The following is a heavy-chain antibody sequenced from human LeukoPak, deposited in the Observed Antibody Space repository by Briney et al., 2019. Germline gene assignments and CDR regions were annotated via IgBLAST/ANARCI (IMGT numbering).Heavy chain of an antibody. D-gene: IGHD5-18*01. CDR2: INPNSGGT. CDR1: GYTFTGYY. V-gene: IGHV1-2*02. CDR3: ARTRGGYSYGYPGYFQH. J-gene: IGHJ1*01. Sequence: ASVKVSCKASGYTFTGYYMHWVRQAPGQGLEWMGWINPNSGGTNYAQKFQGRVTMTRDTSITTAYMELSRLTSDDTAVYYCARTRGGYSYGYPGYFQHWGQGTLVTVSS.